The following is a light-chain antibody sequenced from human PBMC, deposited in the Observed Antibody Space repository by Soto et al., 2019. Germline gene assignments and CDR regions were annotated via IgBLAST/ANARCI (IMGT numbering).Light chain of an antibody. J-gene: IGKJ2*01. CDR3: QQYINWPRP. CDR1: QSVSSD. Sequence: EIVMTQSPATLSVSPGERATLSCRASQSVSSDLAWYQHKPGQAPRLLIYGASTRATGIPARFSGSGSGTELTLTISSLQSEDFAVYYCQQYINWPRPFGHGTKLEIK. V-gene: IGKV3-15*01. CDR2: GAS.